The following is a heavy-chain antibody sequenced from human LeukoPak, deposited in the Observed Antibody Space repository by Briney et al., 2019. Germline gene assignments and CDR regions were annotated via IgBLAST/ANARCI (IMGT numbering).Heavy chain of an antibody. J-gene: IGHJ4*02. CDR3: ARDLVEMATIFDY. Sequence: AASVKVSCKASGYTFTGYYMHWVRQAPGQGLEWMGWINPNSGGTNYARKFQGRVTMTRDTSISTAYMELSRLRSDDTAVYYCARDLVEMATIFDYWGQGTLVTVYS. D-gene: IGHD5-24*01. CDR1: GYTFTGYY. V-gene: IGHV1-2*02. CDR2: INPNSGGT.